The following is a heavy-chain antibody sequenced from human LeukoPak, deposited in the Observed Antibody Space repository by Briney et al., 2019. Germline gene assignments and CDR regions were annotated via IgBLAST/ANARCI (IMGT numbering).Heavy chain of an antibody. J-gene: IGHJ6*02. V-gene: IGHV4-59*01. CDR2: IHYSEST. CDR3: ARVSAAGMEFHYGMDV. D-gene: IGHD6-13*01. CDR1: GGPIRSYY. Sequence: SSETLSLTCTVSGGPIRSYYWSWMRQPPGKGLEWIGNIHYSESTNFNPSLKSRVAIAVDTSKNQFSLSMRSVTAADTAVYYCARVSAAGMEFHYGMDVWGQGTTVFVSS.